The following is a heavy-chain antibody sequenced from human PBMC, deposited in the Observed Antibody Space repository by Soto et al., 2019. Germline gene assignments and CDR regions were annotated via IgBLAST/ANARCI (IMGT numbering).Heavy chain of an antibody. Sequence: GGSLRLSCAASGFSFSSYHMSWVRQAPGKGLEWVSGISGSDGTTNYADSVKGRFTITRDNSKNTLYLRINSLRAEDTAVYYCAKTGGSGWYYFDYWGQGTLVTVSS. V-gene: IGHV3-23*01. D-gene: IGHD6-19*01. CDR2: ISGSDGTT. CDR1: GFSFSSYH. CDR3: AKTGGSGWYYFDY. J-gene: IGHJ4*02.